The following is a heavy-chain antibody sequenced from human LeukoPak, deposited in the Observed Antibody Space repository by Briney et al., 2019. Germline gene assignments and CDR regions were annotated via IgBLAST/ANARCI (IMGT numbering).Heavy chain of an antibody. J-gene: IGHJ4*02. CDR3: ARRAWGARRGLSFDY. V-gene: IGHV1-46*01. CDR1: GYTFTSYY. CDR2: INPSGGST. Sequence: ASVKVSCKASGYTFTSYYMHWVRQAPGQGLKWMGIINPSGGSTSYAQKFQGRVTMPRDTSPSTVYMELSSLSSEAAAVYYCARRAWGARRGLSFDYWGQGTLVTVSS. D-gene: IGHD1-26*01.